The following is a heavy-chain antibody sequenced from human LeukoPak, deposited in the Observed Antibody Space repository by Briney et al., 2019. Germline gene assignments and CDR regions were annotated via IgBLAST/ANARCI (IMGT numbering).Heavy chain of an antibody. CDR2: INHSGST. D-gene: IGHD2-15*01. J-gene: IGHJ4*02. V-gene: IGHV4-34*01. CDR1: GGSFSGYY. Sequence: SETLSLTCAVYGGSFSGYYWSWIRQPPGKGLEWIGEINHSGSTNYNPSLKSRVTISVDTSKNQFSLKLSSVTAADTAVYYCAAVVVAARPFDYWGQGTLVTVSS. CDR3: AAVVVAARPFDY.